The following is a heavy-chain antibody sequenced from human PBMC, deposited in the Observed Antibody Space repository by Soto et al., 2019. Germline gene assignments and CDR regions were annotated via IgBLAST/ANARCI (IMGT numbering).Heavy chain of an antibody. CDR1: GGSISSSSYY. J-gene: IGHJ6*02. CDR2: IYYSGTT. Sequence: SETLSLTCTVSGGSISSSSYYWGWIRQPPGKGLDWIAYIYYSGTTNYNPSLESRVTISLDTSKNQFSLKLTSVTAADTAVYYCARVLHYGMDVWGQGTTVTVSS. V-gene: IGHV4-61*05. CDR3: ARVLHYGMDV. D-gene: IGHD1-26*01.